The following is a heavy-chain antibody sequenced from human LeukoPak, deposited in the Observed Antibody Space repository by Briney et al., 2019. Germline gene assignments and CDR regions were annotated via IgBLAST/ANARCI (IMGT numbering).Heavy chain of an antibody. Sequence: GGSLRLSCAASGFTFSSYEMNWVRQAPGKGLEWVSYISSSGSTIYYADSVKDRFTISRDNAKNSLYLQMNSLRAEDTAVYYCARDGYGDYEIDYWGQGTLVTVSS. D-gene: IGHD4-17*01. CDR1: GFTFSSYE. CDR3: ARDGYGDYEIDY. J-gene: IGHJ4*02. CDR2: ISSSGSTI. V-gene: IGHV3-48*03.